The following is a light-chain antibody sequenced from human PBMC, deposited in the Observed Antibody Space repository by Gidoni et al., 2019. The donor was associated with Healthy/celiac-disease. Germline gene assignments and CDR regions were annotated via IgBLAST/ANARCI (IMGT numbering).Light chain of an antibody. Sequence: EIVMTQSPATLSVSPGERATLSCRASQSVSRDLAWYQQKPGQAPRLRIYGASTRATGIPARFSGSGSGTEFTLTISSLQSEDVAVYYCQQYNNWPPRFTFGPXTKVDIK. CDR2: GAS. V-gene: IGKV3-15*01. CDR3: QQYNNWPPRFT. J-gene: IGKJ3*01. CDR1: QSVSRD.